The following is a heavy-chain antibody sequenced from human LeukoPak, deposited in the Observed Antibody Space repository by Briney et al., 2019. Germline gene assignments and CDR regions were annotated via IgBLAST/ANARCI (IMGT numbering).Heavy chain of an antibody. J-gene: IGHJ6*03. V-gene: IGHV3-21*01. CDR3: ARALVREFNSYYYYMDV. D-gene: IGHD3-10*01. CDR2: ISSSSSYI. CDR1: GSSFSSFS. Sequence: PGGSLRLSCAASGSSFSSFSMNWLRQAPGKGLEWVSSISSSSSYIYYAGSVKGRFPVSRDNVKNSLFLQMHSLRDDDTAVYYCARALVREFNSYYYYMDVWGKGTTVTVSS.